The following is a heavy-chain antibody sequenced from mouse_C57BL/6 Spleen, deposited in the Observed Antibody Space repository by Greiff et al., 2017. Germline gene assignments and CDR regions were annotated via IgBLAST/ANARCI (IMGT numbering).Heavy chain of an antibody. Sequence: VQLQQPGAELVMPGASVKLSCKASGYTFTSYWMHWVKQRPGQGLEWIGENDPSDSYTNYNQKFKGKSTLTVDKSSSTAYMQLSSLTSEDSAVYYCARSERGLFAYWGQGTLVTVSA. CDR3: ARSERGLFAY. V-gene: IGHV1-69*01. CDR1: GYTFTSYW. J-gene: IGHJ3*01. CDR2: NDPSDSYT.